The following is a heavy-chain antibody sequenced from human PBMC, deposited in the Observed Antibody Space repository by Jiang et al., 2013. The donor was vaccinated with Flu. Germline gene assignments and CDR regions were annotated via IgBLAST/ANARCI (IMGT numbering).Heavy chain of an antibody. V-gene: IGHV4-59*01. CDR1: GGSISSYY. CDR3: ARVRQEDTAMVWDY. CDR2: IYNSGST. D-gene: IGHD5-18*01. Sequence: SGPGLVKPSETLSLTCTVSGGSISSYYWSWIRQPPGKGLEWIGYIYNSGSTNYNPSLKSRVTISLDTSKNQFSLKLSSVTAADTAVYYCARVRQEDTAMVWDYWGQGTLVTVSS. J-gene: IGHJ4*02.